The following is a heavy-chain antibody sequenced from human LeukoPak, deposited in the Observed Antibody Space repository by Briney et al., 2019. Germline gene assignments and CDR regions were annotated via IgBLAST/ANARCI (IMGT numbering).Heavy chain of an antibody. V-gene: IGHV4-59*01. J-gene: IGHJ3*02. CDR1: GGSISSYY. CDR2: IYYSGST. CDR3: ARVSSLSDYVWGSYRPRGAFDI. D-gene: IGHD3-16*02. Sequence: SETLSLTCTVSGGSISSYYWSWIRQPPGKGLEWIGYIYYSGSTNYNPSLKSRVTISVDTSKNQFSLKLSSVTAADKAVYYCARVSSLSDYVWGSYRPRGAFDIWGQGTMVTVSS.